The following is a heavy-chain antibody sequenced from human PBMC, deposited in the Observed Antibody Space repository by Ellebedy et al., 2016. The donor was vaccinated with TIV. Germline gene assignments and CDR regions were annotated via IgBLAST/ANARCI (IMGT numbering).Heavy chain of an antibody. CDR1: GFTFISYA. CDR2: IGGCGDFT. Sequence: GESLKISCAASGFTFISYAMTWVRQAPGKGLEWVSTIGGCGDFTYYADSVKGRFTISRDNSKNTLYLQMNSLRAEDTALYYCAKGRLAVAATYFDYWGQGTLVTVSS. CDR3: AKGRLAVAATYFDY. J-gene: IGHJ4*02. V-gene: IGHV3-23*01. D-gene: IGHD6-19*01.